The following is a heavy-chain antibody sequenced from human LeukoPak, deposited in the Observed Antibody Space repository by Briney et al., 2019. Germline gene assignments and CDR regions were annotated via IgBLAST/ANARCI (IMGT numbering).Heavy chain of an antibody. CDR2: GSEK. CDR3: ARGGKGHYDFWSGYYIDY. V-gene: IGHV3-7*01. Sequence: GSEKYYVDSVKGRFTISRDNAKNSLYLQMNSLRAEDTAVYYCARGGKGHYDFWSGYYIDYWGQGTLVTVSS. J-gene: IGHJ4*02. D-gene: IGHD3-3*01.